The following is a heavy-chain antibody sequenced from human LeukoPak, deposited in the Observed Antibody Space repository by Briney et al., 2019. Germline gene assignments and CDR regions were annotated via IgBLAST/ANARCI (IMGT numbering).Heavy chain of an antibody. J-gene: IGHJ4*02. D-gene: IGHD3-22*01. V-gene: IGHV1-69*05. CDR2: IIPIFGTA. CDR3: ARDSGTPLKYDSSGYYYGNFDY. CDR1: GGTFSSYA. Sequence: APVKVSCKASGGTFSSYAISWVRQAPGQGLEWMGGIIPIFGTANYAQKFQGRVTITTDESTSTAYMELSSLRSEDTAVYYCARDSGTPLKYDSSGYYYGNFDYWGQGTLVTVSS.